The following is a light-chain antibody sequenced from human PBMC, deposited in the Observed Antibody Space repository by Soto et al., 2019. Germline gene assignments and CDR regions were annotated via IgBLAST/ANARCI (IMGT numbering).Light chain of an antibody. CDR3: QPPPDS. Sequence: DIDMTQSPSSLFASLGDRVTLSXRARRTPRGFLNWYQQNPGXATKLLIYATSTFQSGVXSRFSGRDSGADFTLTISHMQTADFANYYCQPPPDSFGPGTKV. J-gene: IGKJ2*03. CDR1: RTPRGF. CDR2: ATS. V-gene: IGKV1-39*01.